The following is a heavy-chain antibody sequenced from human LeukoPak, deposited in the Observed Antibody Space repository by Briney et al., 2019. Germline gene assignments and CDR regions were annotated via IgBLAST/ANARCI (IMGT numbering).Heavy chain of an antibody. CDR2: ISGSGGST. Sequence: PGGSLRLSCAASGFTFSSYAVSWVRQAPGKGLEWVSAISGSGGSTYYADSVKGRFTISRDNSKNTLYLQMNSLRAEDTAVYYCAKGPYDILTGPFDYWGQGTLVTVSS. D-gene: IGHD3-9*01. V-gene: IGHV3-23*01. CDR3: AKGPYDILTGPFDY. J-gene: IGHJ4*02. CDR1: GFTFSSYA.